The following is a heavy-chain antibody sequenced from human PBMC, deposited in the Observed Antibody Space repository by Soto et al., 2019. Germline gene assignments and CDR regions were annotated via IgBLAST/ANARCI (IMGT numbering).Heavy chain of an antibody. J-gene: IGHJ6*02. V-gene: IGHV1-69*12. D-gene: IGHD4-17*01. CDR1: GGTFSSYA. Sequence: QVQLVQSGAEVKKPGSSVKVSCKASGGTFSSYAISWVRQAPGQGLEWMGGIIPIFGTANYAQKFQGRVTMTADESTSTAYMELSSLRSEDTAVYYCGSPTYGDYVSGMDVWGQGTTVTVSS. CDR2: IIPIFGTA. CDR3: GSPTYGDYVSGMDV.